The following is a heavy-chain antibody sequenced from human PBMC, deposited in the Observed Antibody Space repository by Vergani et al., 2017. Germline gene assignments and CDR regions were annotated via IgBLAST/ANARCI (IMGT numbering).Heavy chain of an antibody. CDR2: ISAHNGNT. CDR1: GYTFTSYG. J-gene: IGHJ4*02. CDR3: EREGIAVAGLFDY. D-gene: IGHD6-19*01. V-gene: IGHV1-18*04. Sequence: QVQLVQSGAEVKKPGASVKVSCKASGYTFTSYGITWVRQAPGQGLEWMGWISAHNGNTDYAQKLQGRVTMTTDTFTSTAYMEVRSLRSDDTAVYYCEREGIAVAGLFDYWGQGTLVTVSS.